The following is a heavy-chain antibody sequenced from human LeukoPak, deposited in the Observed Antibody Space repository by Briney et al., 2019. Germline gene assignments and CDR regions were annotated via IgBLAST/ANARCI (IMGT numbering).Heavy chain of an antibody. D-gene: IGHD6-13*01. CDR1: GFTSASFW. CDR2: IKQDGSET. V-gene: IGHV3-7*01. Sequence: PGESLRLSCAASGFTSASFWMTWVRHAPGEGLEWVASIKQDGSETYYVDSVKGRFTISRDNAKNSLYLQMSRLRAEDTAVYYCARDQVLVREDFDYWGQGTLVTVSS. CDR3: ARDQVLVREDFDY. J-gene: IGHJ4*02.